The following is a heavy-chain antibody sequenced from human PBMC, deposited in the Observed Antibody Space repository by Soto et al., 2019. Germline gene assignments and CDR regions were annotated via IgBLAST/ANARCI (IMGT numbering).Heavy chain of an antibody. CDR2: ISSSSSTI. CDR3: ASVNPGIAAAGKGWFDP. CDR1: GFTFSSYS. Sequence: GSLRLSCAASGFTFSSYSMNWVRQAPGKGLEWVSYISSSSSTIYYADSVKGRFTISRDNAKNSLYLQMNSLRDEDTAVYYCASVNPGIAAAGKGWFDPWGQGTLVTVSS. J-gene: IGHJ5*02. D-gene: IGHD6-13*01. V-gene: IGHV3-48*02.